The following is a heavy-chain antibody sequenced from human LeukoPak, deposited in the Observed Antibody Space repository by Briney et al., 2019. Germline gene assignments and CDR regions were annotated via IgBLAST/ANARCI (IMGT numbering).Heavy chain of an antibody. CDR2: IRDDGSNK. CDR3: ARGVEMARWGFGYYFDY. J-gene: IGHJ4*02. CDR1: GFTFSSYG. D-gene: IGHD5-24*01. V-gene: IGHV3-30*02. Sequence: GGSLRLSCAASGFTFSSYGMHWVRQAPGKGLEWVAFIRDDGSNKYYADSVKGRFTISRDNSKNTLYLQMNSLRAEDTAVYYCARGVEMARWGFGYYFDYWGQGTLVTVSS.